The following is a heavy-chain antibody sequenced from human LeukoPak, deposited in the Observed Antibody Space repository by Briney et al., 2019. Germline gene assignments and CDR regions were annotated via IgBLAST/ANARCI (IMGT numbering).Heavy chain of an antibody. CDR2: ISSSGSTI. CDR3: ARRDYDFWSGYEYYYMDV. Sequence: GGSLRLSCAASGFTFSDYYMSWIRQAPGKGLEWVSYISSSGSTIYYADSVKGRFTISRDNAKNSLYLQTNSLRAEDTAVYYCARRDYDFWSGYEYYYMDVWGKGTTVTVSS. CDR1: GFTFSDYY. D-gene: IGHD3-3*01. J-gene: IGHJ6*03. V-gene: IGHV3-11*04.